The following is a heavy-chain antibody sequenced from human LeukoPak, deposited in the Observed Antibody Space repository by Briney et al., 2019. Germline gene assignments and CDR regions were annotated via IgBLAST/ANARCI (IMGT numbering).Heavy chain of an antibody. CDR3: ARVSGWPWDH. D-gene: IGHD2-15*01. V-gene: IGHV3-48*02. CDR2: ISLSSTTI. Sequence: PGGSLRLSCAASGFTFSSYSMTWVRQAPGKGLEWVSYISLSSTTIYYAASVRGRFTISRDDAKNSLYLQMNSLRDEDTAVYYCARVSGWPWDHWGQGTLVTVSS. J-gene: IGHJ4*02. CDR1: GFTFSSYS.